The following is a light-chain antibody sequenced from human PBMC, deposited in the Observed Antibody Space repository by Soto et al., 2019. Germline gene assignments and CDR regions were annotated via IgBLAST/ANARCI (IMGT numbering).Light chain of an antibody. CDR1: PSGGSS. CDR3: QQRSNWPWT. CDR2: DAS. V-gene: IGKV3-11*01. Sequence: EIVLTQSPVTLHLSPGERATLSCRASPSGGSSLAWYQQNTGQAPRLLIYDASNRANAIPARFSGSGSGTDFTLTISSLEPEDFAVYYCQQRSNWPWTFGQETKVEVK. J-gene: IGKJ1*01.